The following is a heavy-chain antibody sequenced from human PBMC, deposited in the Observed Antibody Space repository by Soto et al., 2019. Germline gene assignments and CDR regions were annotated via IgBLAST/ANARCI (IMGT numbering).Heavy chain of an antibody. CDR2: ISGSGGST. CDR3: AKDYCSGGTCHGAFDL. J-gene: IGHJ3*01. CDR1: GFTFSSYA. V-gene: IGHV3-23*01. D-gene: IGHD2-15*01. Sequence: GGSLRLSCVASGFTFSSYAMSWVRQAPGKGLEWVSTISGSGGSTNHADSVKGRPTISRGNSKNTLYLEMNSLRAEDTAVYYCAKDYCSGGTCHGAFDLWGQGTMVT.